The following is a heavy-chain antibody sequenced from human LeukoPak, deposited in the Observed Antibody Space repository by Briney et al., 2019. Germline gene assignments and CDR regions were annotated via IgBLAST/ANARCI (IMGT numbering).Heavy chain of an antibody. CDR1: GFTFSSYS. CDR3: ARASDVVGATTGSDN. J-gene: IGHJ4*02. D-gene: IGHD1-26*01. Sequence: GGSLRLSCAASGFTFSSYSMNWVRQAPGKGLEWVSSISSSSSYIYYADSVKGRFTISRDNAKNSLYLQMNSLRAEDTAVYYCARASDVVGATTGSDNWGQGTLVTVSS. CDR2: ISSSSSYI. V-gene: IGHV3-21*01.